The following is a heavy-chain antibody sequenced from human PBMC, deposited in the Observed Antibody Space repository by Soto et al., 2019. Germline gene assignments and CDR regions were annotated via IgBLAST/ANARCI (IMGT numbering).Heavy chain of an antibody. D-gene: IGHD1-26*01. CDR1: GVSFSDYS. Sequence: GGSLRLSCVVSGVSFSDYSMNWDRQAPGKGLEWVSLITGNSEYKYYAGSVKGRFTVSRDNAKNSLYLQMNSLTVEDTAVYYCARSGELLQTFDSWGQGTLVTVSS. J-gene: IGHJ4*02. CDR2: ITGNSEYK. V-gene: IGHV3-21*06. CDR3: ARSGELLQTFDS.